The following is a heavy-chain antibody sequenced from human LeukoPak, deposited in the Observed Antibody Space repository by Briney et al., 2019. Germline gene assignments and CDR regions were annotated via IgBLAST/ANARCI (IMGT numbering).Heavy chain of an antibody. CDR1: GGTFSSYA. CDR2: IIPIFGTA. D-gene: IGHD3-22*01. Sequence: GASVKVSCKASGGTFSSYAISWVRQATGQGLEWMGWIIPIFGTANYAQKFQGRVTITGDKSMSTAYMDLSSLRYEDTTVYYCARGPYYYDSSGYYYVHYHYMDVWGKGTTVTISS. J-gene: IGHJ6*03. CDR3: ARGPYYYDSSGYYYVHYHYMDV. V-gene: IGHV1-69*06.